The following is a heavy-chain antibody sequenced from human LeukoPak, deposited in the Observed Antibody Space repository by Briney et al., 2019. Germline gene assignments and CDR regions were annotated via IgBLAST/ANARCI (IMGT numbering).Heavy chain of an antibody. Sequence: PGGSLRLSCAASGFTFSSYAMSWVRQAPGKGLEWVSAISRSGGSTYYADSVKGRFTISRDNSKNTLYLQMNSLRAEDTAVYYCAKGQYYYDSSGYLPFDYWGQGTLVTVSS. CDR3: AKGQYYYDSSGYLPFDY. J-gene: IGHJ4*02. D-gene: IGHD3-22*01. CDR2: ISRSGGST. V-gene: IGHV3-23*01. CDR1: GFTFSSYA.